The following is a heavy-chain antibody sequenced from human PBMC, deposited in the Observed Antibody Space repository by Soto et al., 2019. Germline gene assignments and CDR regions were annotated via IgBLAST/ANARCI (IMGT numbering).Heavy chain of an antibody. Sequence: ASVKVSCKASGYTFTSYAMHWVRQAPGQRLEWMGWINAGNGNTKYSQKFQGRVTITRDTSASTAYMELSSLRSEDTAVCYCARGGTAMVTFDYWGQGTLVTVSS. CDR2: INAGNGNT. CDR3: ARGGTAMVTFDY. CDR1: GYTFTSYA. J-gene: IGHJ4*02. D-gene: IGHD5-18*01. V-gene: IGHV1-3*01.